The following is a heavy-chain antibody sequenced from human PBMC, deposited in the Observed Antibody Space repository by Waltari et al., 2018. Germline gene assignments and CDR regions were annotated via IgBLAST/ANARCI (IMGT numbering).Heavy chain of an antibody. Sequence: QVQLVESGGGVVQPGRSLRLSCVASGFTFSNYPLHWVRQAPGEGLEWVAVISSDGTNAFKADSVKDRIILSRDNFKNTVYLEMNSLRPEDTAIYYCARDAKYRYFDYWGQGTLVTVSP. CDR2: ISSDGTNA. V-gene: IGHV3-30*04. D-gene: IGHD5-18*01. CDR3: ARDAKYRYFDY. J-gene: IGHJ4*02. CDR1: GFTFSNYP.